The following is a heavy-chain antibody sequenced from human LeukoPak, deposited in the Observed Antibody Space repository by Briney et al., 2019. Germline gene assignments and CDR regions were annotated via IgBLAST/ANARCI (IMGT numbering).Heavy chain of an antibody. J-gene: IGHJ4*02. Sequence: GGSLRLSCAASGFTFSSYAMSWVRQAPGKGLEWVSAISGSGGSTYYADSVKGRFTISRDNSKNTLYLQMNSLRAEDTAVYYCARDVDSSGYYSDYWGQGTLVTVSS. CDR1: GFTFSSYA. V-gene: IGHV3-23*01. CDR3: ARDVDSSGYYSDY. CDR2: ISGSGGST. D-gene: IGHD3-22*01.